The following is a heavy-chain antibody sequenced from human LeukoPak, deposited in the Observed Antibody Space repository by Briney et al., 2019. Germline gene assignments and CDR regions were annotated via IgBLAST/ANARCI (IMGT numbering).Heavy chain of an antibody. CDR1: GFTFTSYA. V-gene: IGHV3-23*01. J-gene: IGHJ4*02. D-gene: IGHD4-17*01. CDR2: ISGSGYSA. Sequence: PGGSLRLSCAASGFTFTSYAMSWVRQAPGKGLEWVCAISGSGYSAYYADSVKGRFTISRDNSKNTVNLQMNSLRIEDTAVYYCARKPSGGYGDYGQLDYWGQGTLVTVSS. CDR3: ARKPSGGYGDYGQLDY.